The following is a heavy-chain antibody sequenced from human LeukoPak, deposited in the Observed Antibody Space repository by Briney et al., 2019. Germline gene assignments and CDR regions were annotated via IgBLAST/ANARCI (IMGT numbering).Heavy chain of an antibody. D-gene: IGHD2-15*01. V-gene: IGHV4-59*01. CDR3: ARVTGYVIEDNFDY. CDR1: GASISSYY. CDR2: IYYSGST. J-gene: IGHJ4*02. Sequence: PSETLSLICTVSGASISSYYWSWIRHPPGKGLEWIGYIYYSGSTNYNPSLKSRVTISVDTSKNQFSLKLRSVTAADTAVYYCARVTGYVIEDNFDYWGQGTLVTVSS.